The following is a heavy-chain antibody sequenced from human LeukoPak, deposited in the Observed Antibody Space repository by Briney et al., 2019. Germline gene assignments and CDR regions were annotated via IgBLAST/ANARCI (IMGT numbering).Heavy chain of an antibody. V-gene: IGHV3-9*03. J-gene: IGHJ5*02. D-gene: IGHD1-26*01. CDR3: ARGNSGSYSQDWFDP. CDR2: ISWNSGTI. CDR1: GFTFSSYS. Sequence: GGSLRLSCAASGFTFSSYSMNWVRQAPGKDLEWVSGISWNSGTIGYADSVKGRFTISRDNAKNSLYLQMNSLRDDDMALYYCARGNSGSYSQDWFDPWGQGTLVTVSS.